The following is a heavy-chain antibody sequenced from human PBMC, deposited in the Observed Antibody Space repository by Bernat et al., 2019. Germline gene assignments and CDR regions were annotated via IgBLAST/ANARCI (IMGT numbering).Heavy chain of an antibody. Sequence: QVQLVESGGGVVQPGRSLRLSCAASGFTFSSYGMHWVRQAPGKGLEWVAVIWYDGSNKYYADSVKGRFTISRDNSKNTLYLQMNNLRAEDTAVYYCARDRTTMVRGVTYAYYYGMDVWGQGTTVTVSS. CDR3: ARDRTTMVRGVTYAYYYGMDV. D-gene: IGHD3-10*01. J-gene: IGHJ6*02. CDR2: IWYDGSNK. CDR1: GFTFSSYG. V-gene: IGHV3-33*01.